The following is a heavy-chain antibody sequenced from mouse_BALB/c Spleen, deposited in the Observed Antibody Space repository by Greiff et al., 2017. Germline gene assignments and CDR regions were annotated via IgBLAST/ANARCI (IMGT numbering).Heavy chain of an antibody. CDR3: AILITTVEDY. Sequence: EVKLQESGGGLVKPGGSLKLSCAASGFTFSSYAMSWVRQTPEKRLEWVASISSGGSTYYPDSVKGRFTISRDNARNILYLQMSSLRSEDTAMYYCAILITTVEDYWGQGTTLTVSS. V-gene: IGHV5-6-5*01. CDR1: GFTFSSYA. J-gene: IGHJ2*01. CDR2: ISSGGST. D-gene: IGHD1-2*01.